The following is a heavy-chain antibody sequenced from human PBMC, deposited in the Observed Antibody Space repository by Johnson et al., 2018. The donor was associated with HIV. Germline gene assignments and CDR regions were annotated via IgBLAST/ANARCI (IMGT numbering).Heavy chain of an antibody. D-gene: IGHD6-6*01. J-gene: IGHJ3*02. V-gene: IGHV3-33*01. CDR1: GFTFSSYG. CDR2: IWYDGSNK. Sequence: QVQLVESGGGVVQPGRSLRLSCAASGFTFSSYGMHWVRQAPGKGLEWVAVIWYDGSNKYYADSVKGRFTISRDNSKNTLYLQMNSLRADDSAVYFCARDQGIAARPGWFDIWGQGTMVTVSS. CDR3: ARDQGIAARPGWFDI.